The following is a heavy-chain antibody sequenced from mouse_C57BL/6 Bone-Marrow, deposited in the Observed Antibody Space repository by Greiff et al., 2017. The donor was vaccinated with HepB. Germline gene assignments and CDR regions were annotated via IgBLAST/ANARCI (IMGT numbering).Heavy chain of an antibody. CDR3: ADYGSSYWYFDV. V-gene: IGHV1-55*01. Sequence: QVQLQQPGAELVKPGASVKMSCKASGYTFTSYWITWVKQRPGQGLEWIGDIYPGSGSTNYNEKFKSKATLTVDTSSSPAYMQLSSLTSEDSAVYYCADYGSSYWYFDVWGTGTTVTVSS. CDR2: IYPGSGST. CDR1: GYTFTSYW. J-gene: IGHJ1*03. D-gene: IGHD1-1*01.